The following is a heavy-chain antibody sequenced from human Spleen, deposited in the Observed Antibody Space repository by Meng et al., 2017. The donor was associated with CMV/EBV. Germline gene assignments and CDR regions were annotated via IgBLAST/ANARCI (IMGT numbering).Heavy chain of an antibody. CDR1: GGSISSSSYY. D-gene: IGHD1-7*01. V-gene: IGHV4-39*07. CDR3: TRVGNTTPGYFDY. J-gene: IGHJ4*02. CDR2: IYYSGST. Sequence: SETLSLTCTVSGGSISSSSYYWGWIRQPPGKGLEWIGSIYYSGSTYYNPSLKSRVTISVDTSKNQFSLKLSSVTAADTAVYYCTRVGNTTPGYFDYWGQGALVTVSS.